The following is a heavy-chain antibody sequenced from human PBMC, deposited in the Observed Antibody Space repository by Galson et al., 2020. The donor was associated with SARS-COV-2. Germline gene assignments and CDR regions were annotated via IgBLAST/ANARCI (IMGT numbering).Heavy chain of an antibody. CDR2: ISDTGKA. CDR1: GASISGGP. J-gene: IGHJ2*01. Sequence: SETLSLTCTAFGASISGGPWAWIRQPTGKGLEWIAYISDTGKATSRPAIHRRVTISVDTSKNQVSLELTSVPAADTAVYSCARAQPYAYIWGTYRPGYFDLWGRGTLVTVSS. V-gene: IGHV4-59*01. CDR3: ARAQPYAYIWGTYRPGYFDL. D-gene: IGHD3-16*02.